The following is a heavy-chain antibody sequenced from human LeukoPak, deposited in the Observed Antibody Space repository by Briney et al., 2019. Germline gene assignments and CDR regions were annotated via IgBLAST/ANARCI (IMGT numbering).Heavy chain of an antibody. CDR3: ARGIVPAGVGYYYYGMDV. CDR1: GYTFTSYA. V-gene: IGHV1-3*01. Sequence: ASVKVSCKASGYTFTSYAMHWVRQAPGQRLEWMGWINAVNGNTKYSQKFQGRVTITRDTSASTAYMELSSLRSEDTAVYYCARGIVPAGVGYYYYGMDVWGQGTTVTVSS. CDR2: INAVNGNT. D-gene: IGHD2-2*01. J-gene: IGHJ6*02.